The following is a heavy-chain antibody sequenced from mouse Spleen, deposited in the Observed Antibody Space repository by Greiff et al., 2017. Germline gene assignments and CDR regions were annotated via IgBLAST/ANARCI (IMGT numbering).Heavy chain of an antibody. Sequence: VQLQQSGPELVKPGASVKISCKASGYTFTDYYMNWVKQSHGKSLEWIGDINPNNGGTSYNQKFKGKATLTVDKSSSTAYMELRSLTSEDSAVYYCAREDGNYYAMDYWGQGTSVTVSS. CDR2: INPNNGGT. D-gene: IGHD2-1*01. CDR3: AREDGNYYAMDY. V-gene: IGHV1-26*01. CDR1: GYTFTDYY. J-gene: IGHJ4*01.